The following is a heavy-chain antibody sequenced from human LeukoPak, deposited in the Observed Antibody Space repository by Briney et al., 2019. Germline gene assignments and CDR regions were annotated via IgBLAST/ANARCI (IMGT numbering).Heavy chain of an antibody. Sequence: ASVKVSCKASGGTFSSYAISWVRQAPGQGLEWMGRIIPILGIANYAQKFQGRVTITADKSTSTAYMELSSLRSEDTAVYYCATEIRALKYYDSSGFDYWGQGTLVTVSS. CDR3: ATEIRALKYYDSSGFDY. D-gene: IGHD3-22*01. CDR1: GGTFSSYA. J-gene: IGHJ4*02. CDR2: IIPILGIA. V-gene: IGHV1-69*04.